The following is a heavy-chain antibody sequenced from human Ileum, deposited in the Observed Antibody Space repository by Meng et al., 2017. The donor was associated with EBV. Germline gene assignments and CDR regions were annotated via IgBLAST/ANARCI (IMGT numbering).Heavy chain of an antibody. V-gene: IGHV3-11*01. CDR3: ASARGSWFDP. Sequence: VELVESGGGLVNAGGSLRLSCAASGFTFSDYYMSWICQAPGKGLEWVSYSTSSGGIIYYADSVKGRFTISRDNAKKSLYLQMNSLRAEDTAVYYCASARGSWFDPWGQGTLVTVSS. D-gene: IGHD1-26*01. J-gene: IGHJ5*02. CDR2: STSSGGII. CDR1: GFTFSDYY.